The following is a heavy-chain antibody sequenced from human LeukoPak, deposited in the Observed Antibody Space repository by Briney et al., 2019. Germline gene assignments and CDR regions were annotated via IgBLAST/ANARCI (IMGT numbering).Heavy chain of an antibody. CDR2: IYTSGST. CDR3: ARDLMVEYSSSNWFDP. D-gene: IGHD6-6*01. J-gene: IGHJ5*02. V-gene: IGHV4-4*07. CDR1: GGSISSYY. Sequence: SETLSLTCTVSGGSISSYYWSWIRQPAGKGLEWIGRIYTSGSTNYNPSLKSRVTISVDTSKNQFSLKLSSVTAADTAVYYCARDLMVEYSSSNWFDPWGQGTLVTVSS.